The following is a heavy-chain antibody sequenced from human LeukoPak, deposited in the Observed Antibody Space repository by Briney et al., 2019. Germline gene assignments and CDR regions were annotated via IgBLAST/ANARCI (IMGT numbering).Heavy chain of an antibody. CDR1: GYTFTNYA. V-gene: IGHV1-18*01. J-gene: IGHJ4*02. D-gene: IGHD3-10*01. CDR2: ISGNNGNT. Sequence: GASVKVSCNASGYTFTNYAISWVRQAPGQGLEWMGWISGNNGNTNYAQNVQGRVTMTEDTSTDTAYMELSSLRSEDTAVYYCATPALTFYYGSGSYYPYWGQGTLVTVSS. CDR3: ATPALTFYYGSGSYYPY.